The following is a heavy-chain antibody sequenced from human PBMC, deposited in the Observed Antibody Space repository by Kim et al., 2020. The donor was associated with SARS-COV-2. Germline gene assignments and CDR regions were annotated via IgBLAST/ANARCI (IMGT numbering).Heavy chain of an antibody. CDR2: VSNDGSNK. CDR1: GFTFSTYG. V-gene: IGHV3-30*18. D-gene: IGHD1-26*01. J-gene: IGHJ3*02. Sequence: GGSLRLSCAAFGFTFSTYGVHWVRQAPGKGLEWVALVSNDGSNKYYGDSVKGRFTISRDNSKNTLYLQMNNLRPEDTAVYYCAKGEAKWELLGAFDIWG. CDR3: AKGEAKWELLGAFDI.